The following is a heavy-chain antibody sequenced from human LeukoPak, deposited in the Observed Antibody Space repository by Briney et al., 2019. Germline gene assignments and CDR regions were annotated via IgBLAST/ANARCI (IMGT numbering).Heavy chain of an antibody. CDR3: ARNGNSSGYYYVGDY. CDR1: GGTFSSYA. Sequence: SVKVSCKASGGTFSSYAISWVRQAPGQGLEWMGGIIPIFGTANYAQKFQGRVTITADESTSTAYMELSSLRSEDTAVYYCARNGNSSGYYYVGDYWGQGTLVTVSS. CDR2: IIPIFGTA. J-gene: IGHJ4*02. D-gene: IGHD3-22*01. V-gene: IGHV1-69*13.